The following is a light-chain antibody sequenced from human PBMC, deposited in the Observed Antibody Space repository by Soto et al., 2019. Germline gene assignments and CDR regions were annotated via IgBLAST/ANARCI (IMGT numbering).Light chain of an antibody. CDR2: SNN. CDR1: SSNIGSNT. V-gene: IGLV1-44*01. Sequence: QSVLTQPPSASGTPGQRVTISCSGSSSNIGSNTVNWYQQLPGTAPKLLIYSNNQRPSGVPDRFSGSKSGTSASLAISGLQFEDEADYYCAAWDDSLTGPNWVFGGGTKLTVL. J-gene: IGLJ3*02. CDR3: AAWDDSLTGPNWV.